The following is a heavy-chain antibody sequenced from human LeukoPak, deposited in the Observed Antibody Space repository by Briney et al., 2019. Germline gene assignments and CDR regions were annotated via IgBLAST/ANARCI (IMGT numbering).Heavy chain of an antibody. Sequence: SETLSLTCTVPGGSITSDHWNWIRQPPGKGLEWIGCIYYSGSTYYNPTLKSRVTISVDMSKNQFSLRLTSVTAADTAVYYCARKNDFDIWGQGTLVTVSS. V-gene: IGHV4-59*01. J-gene: IGHJ3*02. CDR3: ARKNDFDI. CDR1: GGSITSDH. CDR2: IYYSGST. D-gene: IGHD2/OR15-2a*01.